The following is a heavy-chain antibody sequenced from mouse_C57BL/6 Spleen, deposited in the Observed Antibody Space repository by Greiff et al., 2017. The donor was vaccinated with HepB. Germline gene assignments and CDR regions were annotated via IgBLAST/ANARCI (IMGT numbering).Heavy chain of an antibody. CDR2: IYPSDSET. Sequence: QVQLQQPGAELVRPGSSVKLSCKASGYTFTSYWMDWVKQRPGQGLEWIGNIYPSDSETHYNQKFKDKATLTVDKSSSTAYMQLSSLTSEDSAVYYCARGGPIYYEYERDAMDYWGQGTSVTVSS. CDR3: ARGGPIYYEYERDAMDY. D-gene: IGHD2-4*01. J-gene: IGHJ4*01. V-gene: IGHV1-61*01. CDR1: GYTFTSYW.